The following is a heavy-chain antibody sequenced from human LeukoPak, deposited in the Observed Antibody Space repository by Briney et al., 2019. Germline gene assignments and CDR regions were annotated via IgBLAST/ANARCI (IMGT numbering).Heavy chain of an antibody. CDR3: ARDYSSRGDWFDP. CDR1: GGSISSYY. J-gene: IGHJ5*02. CDR2: IYYSGST. V-gene: IGHV4-59*01. D-gene: IGHD6-13*01. Sequence: SETLSLTCTVSGGSISSYYWSWIRQPPGKGLEWIGYIYYSGSTNYNPSPKSRVTISVDTSKNQFSLKLSSVTAADTAVYYCARDYSSRGDWFDPWGQGTLVTVSS.